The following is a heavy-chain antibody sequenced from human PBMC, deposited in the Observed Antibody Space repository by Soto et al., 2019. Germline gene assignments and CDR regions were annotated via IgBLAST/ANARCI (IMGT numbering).Heavy chain of an antibody. CDR2: IWYDGSNK. CDR1: GFTFSSYG. J-gene: IGHJ4*02. CDR3: AREYYYGSGSYSRGGLDPPRY. Sequence: PGGSLRLSCAASGFTFSSYGMHWVRQAPGKGLEWVAVIWYDGSNKYYADSVKGRFTISRDNSKNTLYLQMNSLRAEDTAVYYCAREYYYGSGSYSRGGLDPPRYWGQGTLVTVSS. V-gene: IGHV3-33*01. D-gene: IGHD3-10*01.